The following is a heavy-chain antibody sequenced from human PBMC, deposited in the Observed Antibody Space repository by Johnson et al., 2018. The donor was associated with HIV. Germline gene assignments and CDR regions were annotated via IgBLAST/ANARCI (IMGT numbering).Heavy chain of an antibody. CDR3: ARRSSPTGAFDI. CDR2: IRYDGSSE. V-gene: IGHV3-30*02. D-gene: IGHD6-13*01. CDR1: GFTFRNFG. J-gene: IGHJ3*02. Sequence: QVQLVESGGGVVQPGGSLRLSCATSGFTFRNFGMHWVRQAPGKGLEWVSFIRYDGSSEYYADSVKGRFTISRDTPKNTLFLQMNSLRAEDTAVYYCARRSSPTGAFDIWGQGTMVTVSS.